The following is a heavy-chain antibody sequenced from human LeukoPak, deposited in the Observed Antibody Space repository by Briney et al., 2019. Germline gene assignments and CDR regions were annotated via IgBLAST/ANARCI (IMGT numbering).Heavy chain of an antibody. D-gene: IGHD3-22*01. CDR2: IYPGDSET. V-gene: IGHV5-51*01. CDR3: ARPYYYDSAGAFDI. CDR1: GYNFTSYW. Sequence: GESLKISSKGAGYNFTSYWIAWVRKMPGKGLERMGLIYPGDSETRYSPSFQGQVTISADKSIDTAYLQWSSLKASDTAIFYCARPYYYDSAGAFDIWGQGTVVTVSS. J-gene: IGHJ3*02.